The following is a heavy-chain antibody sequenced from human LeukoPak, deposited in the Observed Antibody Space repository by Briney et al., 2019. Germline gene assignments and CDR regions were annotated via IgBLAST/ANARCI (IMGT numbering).Heavy chain of an antibody. J-gene: IGHJ4*02. CDR3: AKLPVAADNY. Sequence: GGSLRLSCEASGVTFSSYGMHWVRQAPGKGLEWVAVISYDGSNKYYADSVKGRFTISRDNSKNTLYLQMNSLRTEDTAMYYCAKLPVAADNYWGQGTLVTVSS. V-gene: IGHV3-30*18. D-gene: IGHD6-19*01. CDR2: ISYDGSNK. CDR1: GVTFSSYG.